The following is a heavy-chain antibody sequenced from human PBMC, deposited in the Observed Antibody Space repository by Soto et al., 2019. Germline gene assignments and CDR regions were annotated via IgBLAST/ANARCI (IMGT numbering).Heavy chain of an antibody. D-gene: IGHD2-15*01. Sequence: ASVKVCCTSSGYTFTRYTMNWVRQAPGQRLEWMGWINPDNGNTKSSQKFQDRVIITRDTSASTAYMDLSSLRSEDTAVYYCARGIATGQLDPWGQGTQVTVSS. J-gene: IGHJ5*02. CDR2: INPDNGNT. CDR1: GYTFTRYT. CDR3: ARGIATGQLDP. V-gene: IGHV1-3*01.